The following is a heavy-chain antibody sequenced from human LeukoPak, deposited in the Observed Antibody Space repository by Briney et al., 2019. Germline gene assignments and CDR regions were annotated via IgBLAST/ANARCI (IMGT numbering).Heavy chain of an antibody. Sequence: GGSLRLSCAASGFTFSNSGMHWVRHAPGKGLEWVAFIRFDGTKKYYADSVKGRFTISRDDSKNTLFLQMNRLRAEDTAVYYCAKTKGVVITFYYFDYWGQGTLVTVSS. CDR1: GFTFSNSG. J-gene: IGHJ4*02. V-gene: IGHV3-30*02. CDR2: IRFDGTKK. D-gene: IGHD3-22*01. CDR3: AKTKGVVITFYYFDY.